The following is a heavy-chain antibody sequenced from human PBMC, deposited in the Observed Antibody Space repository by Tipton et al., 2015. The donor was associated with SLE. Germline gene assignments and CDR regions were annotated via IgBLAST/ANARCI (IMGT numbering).Heavy chain of an antibody. Sequence: LRLSCTVSGYSISSGSYYWTWIRQPAGKGLEWIGRIYTSGTTNYNPSLRSRVTMSVDTSKNQFSLRLSSVTAADTAVYYCARRHYSGPFDSWGQGTLVTVSS. D-gene: IGHD5-12*01. CDR1: GYSISSGSYY. J-gene: IGHJ4*02. V-gene: IGHV4-61*02. CDR2: IYTSGTT. CDR3: ARRHYSGPFDS.